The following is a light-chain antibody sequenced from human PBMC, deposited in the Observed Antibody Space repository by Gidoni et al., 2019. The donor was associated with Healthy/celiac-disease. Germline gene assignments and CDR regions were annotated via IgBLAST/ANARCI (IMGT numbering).Light chain of an antibody. CDR2: DVS. Sequence: QSALTQPASVSGSPGQSITISCTGTSSDVGGYNYVSWYQQHPGKAPKLMIYDVSNRPSGVSNRFSGSKYGNTASLTISGLQAEDEADYYCSSYTSSIVVFGGGTKLTVL. CDR3: SSYTSSIVV. CDR1: SSDVGGYNY. V-gene: IGLV2-14*01. J-gene: IGLJ2*01.